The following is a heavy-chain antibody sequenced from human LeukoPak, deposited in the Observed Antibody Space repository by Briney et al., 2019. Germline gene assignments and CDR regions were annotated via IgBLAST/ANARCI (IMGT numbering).Heavy chain of an antibody. CDR1: GYTFTNYW. Sequence: GESLKISCKASGYTFTNYWIGWVRQMPGKGLEWMGIIYPGDSDTRYSPSFRGQVIISADKSIRTAYLQWTSLKASDTAMYYCARRSDCSGGSCYSGWFDPWGQGTLVTVSS. CDR2: IYPGDSDT. D-gene: IGHD2-15*01. CDR3: ARRSDCSGGSCYSGWFDP. J-gene: IGHJ5*02. V-gene: IGHV5-51*01.